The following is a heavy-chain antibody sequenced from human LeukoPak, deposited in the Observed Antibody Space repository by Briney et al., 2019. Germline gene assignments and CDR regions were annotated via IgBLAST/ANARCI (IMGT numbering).Heavy chain of an antibody. Sequence: WASVKVSCKASGYTFTSYGISWVRQAPGQGLEWMGWISAYNGNTNYAQKLQGRVTMTTDTSTSTAYMELRSLRSDGTAVYYCARVAVLRFLEWLKEDWFDPWGQGTLVTVSS. CDR1: GYTFTSYG. J-gene: IGHJ5*02. D-gene: IGHD3-3*01. CDR2: ISAYNGNT. CDR3: ARVAVLRFLEWLKEDWFDP. V-gene: IGHV1-18*01.